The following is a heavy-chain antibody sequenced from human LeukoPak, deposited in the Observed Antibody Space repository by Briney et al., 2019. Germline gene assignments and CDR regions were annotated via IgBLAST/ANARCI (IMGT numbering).Heavy chain of an antibody. Sequence: SETLSLTCAVYGGSFSGYYWSWIRQPPGKGLEWIGEISHSGSTNYNPSLKSRVTISVDTSKNQFSLKLSSVTAADTAVYYCARVAHKAGTRPWGQGTLVTVSS. D-gene: IGHD6-19*01. CDR1: GGSFSGYY. CDR3: ARVAHKAGTRP. V-gene: IGHV4-34*01. J-gene: IGHJ5*02. CDR2: ISHSGST.